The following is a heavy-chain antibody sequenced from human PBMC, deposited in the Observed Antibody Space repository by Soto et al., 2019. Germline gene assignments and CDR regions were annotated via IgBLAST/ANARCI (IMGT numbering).Heavy chain of an antibody. V-gene: IGHV1-18*01. D-gene: IGHD3-10*01. CDR3: ASGRYGAY. CDR2: ISANNGNT. Sequence: QAHLVQSGPEVKKPGASVKVSCKGSGYIFTSYGIAWVRQAPGQGLEWRGWISANNGNTEYAQKFQGRVTVTRDTTTSTAYLELRSLRSDDTALYYCASGRYGAYWGQGALVTVSS. J-gene: IGHJ4*02. CDR1: GYIFTSYG.